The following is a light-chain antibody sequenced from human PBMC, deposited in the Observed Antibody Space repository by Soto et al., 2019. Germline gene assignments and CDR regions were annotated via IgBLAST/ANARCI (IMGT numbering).Light chain of an antibody. CDR1: QSISSY. V-gene: IGKV1-9*01. CDR3: QQLNSYPPFT. Sequence: DIQLTQSPSFLSASVGDRVTITCRASQSISSYLAWYQQKPGKAPKLLIYAASTLQTGVPSRFSGSGSGTEFALTLSSLQPEDFATYYCQQLNSYPPFTFGPGTKVDIK. CDR2: AAS. J-gene: IGKJ3*01.